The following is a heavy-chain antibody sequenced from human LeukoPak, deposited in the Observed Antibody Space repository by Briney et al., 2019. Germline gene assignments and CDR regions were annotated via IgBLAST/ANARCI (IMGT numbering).Heavy chain of an antibody. V-gene: IGHV6-1*01. J-gene: IGHJ4*02. D-gene: IGHD5-12*01. Sequence: SQTLSLTCAISGDIFSSNSAAWHWIRQSPSRGLEWLVRTYYRSKRYNDYAVSVKIRITINPDTSKNQFSLQLNSVTPEDTAVYYCAREPGGAEYSGYDPFDFWGQGTLVTVSS. CDR2: TYYRSKRYN. CDR1: GDIFSSNSAA. CDR3: AREPGGAEYSGYDPFDF.